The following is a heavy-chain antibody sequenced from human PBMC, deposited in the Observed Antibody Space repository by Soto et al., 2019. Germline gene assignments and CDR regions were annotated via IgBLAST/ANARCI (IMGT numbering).Heavy chain of an antibody. D-gene: IGHD2-15*01. J-gene: IGHJ4*02. Sequence: EVQLLESGGGLVQPGGSLRLSCAASGFTFSSYAMSWVRQAPGKGLEWVSANSGSGGSTYYADSVKGRFTISRDNSKNTLSLQMNSLRAEDTAVYYCAKSRGQWWLPQFDYWGQGTLVTVSS. CDR1: GFTFSSYA. V-gene: IGHV3-23*01. CDR3: AKSRGQWWLPQFDY. CDR2: NSGSGGST.